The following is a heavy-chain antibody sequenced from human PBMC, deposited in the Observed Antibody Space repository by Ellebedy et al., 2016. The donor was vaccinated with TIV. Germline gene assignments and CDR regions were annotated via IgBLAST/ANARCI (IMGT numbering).Heavy chain of an antibody. CDR1: GDSVNSNTFH. CDR2: VYHTGHT. V-gene: IGHV4-39*01. J-gene: IGHJ4*02. CDR3: ARQNTVFGLVIPYYFDS. Sequence: SETLSLXXSVSGDSVNSNTFHWGWIRQPPGTGLEWLGNVYHTGHTWYNPSLKSRVTISVDTSKNSFSLRLTSVTAADTAVYYCARQNTVFGLVIPYYFDSWGQGTLVTVSS. D-gene: IGHD3/OR15-3a*01.